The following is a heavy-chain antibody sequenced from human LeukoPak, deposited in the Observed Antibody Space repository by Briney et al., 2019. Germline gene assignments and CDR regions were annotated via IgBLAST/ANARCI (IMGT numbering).Heavy chain of an antibody. V-gene: IGHV3-30*02. CDR1: GFTFSSYG. J-gene: IGHJ4*02. Sequence: PGGSLRLSCAASGFTFSSYGMHWVRQAPGKGLEWVAFIRYDGSNKYYADSVKGRFTISRDNAKNSLYLQMNSLRAEDTAVYYCARDRGLMVYALDYWGQGTLVTVSS. D-gene: IGHD2-8*01. CDR3: ARDRGLMVYALDY. CDR2: IRYDGSNK.